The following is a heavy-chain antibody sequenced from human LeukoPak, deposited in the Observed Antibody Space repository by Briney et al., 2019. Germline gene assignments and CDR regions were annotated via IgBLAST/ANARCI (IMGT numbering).Heavy chain of an antibody. CDR3: ASRGAAGTLFPAFDI. V-gene: IGHV4-39*01. Sequence: GSLRLSCAVSGFTLSTYAMTWVRQPPGKGLEWIGSIYYSGSTYYNPSLKSRVTISVDTSKNQFSLKLSSVTAADTAVYYCASRGAAGTLFPAFDIWGQGTMVTVSS. J-gene: IGHJ3*02. D-gene: IGHD6-13*01. CDR1: GFTLSTYA. CDR2: IYYSGST.